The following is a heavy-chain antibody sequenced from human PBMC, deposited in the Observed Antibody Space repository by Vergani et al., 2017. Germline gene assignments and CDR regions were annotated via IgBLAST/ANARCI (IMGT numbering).Heavy chain of an antibody. CDR1: GFTFSSYW. D-gene: IGHD2-2*01. J-gene: IGHJ6*02. CDR2: INSDGSST. Sequence: EVQLVESGGGLVQPGGSLRLSCAASGFTFSSYWMHWVRQAPGKGLVWVSRINSDGSSTSYADSVKGRFTISRDNAKNTLYLQMNSLRAEDTAVYYCARSIGSSTSCYVLDGMDVWGQGTTVTVSS. CDR3: ARSIGSSTSCYVLDGMDV. V-gene: IGHV3-74*01.